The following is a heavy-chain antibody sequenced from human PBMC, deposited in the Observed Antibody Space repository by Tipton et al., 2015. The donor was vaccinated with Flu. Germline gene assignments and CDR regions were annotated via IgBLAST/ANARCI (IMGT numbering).Heavy chain of an antibody. CDR1: GGSISSYY. CDR3: AGDSHPTVTEGMDV. D-gene: IGHD4-17*01. Sequence: LRLSCTVSGGSISSYYWSWIRQPAGKGLEWIGCIYTSGSTNYNPSLKSRVTMSVDTSKNQFSLKLSSVTAADTAVYYCAGDSHPTVTEGMDVWGQGTTVTVSS. V-gene: IGHV4-4*07. CDR2: IYTSGST. J-gene: IGHJ6*02.